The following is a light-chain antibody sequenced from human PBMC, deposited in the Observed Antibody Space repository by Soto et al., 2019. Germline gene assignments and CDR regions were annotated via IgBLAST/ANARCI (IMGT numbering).Light chain of an antibody. CDR3: TSYTSSSTYV. CDR1: SSDVGGHNS. CDR2: NVS. J-gene: IGLJ1*01. V-gene: IGLV2-14*01. Sequence: ALAQPASVSGSPGQSITISCTGTSSDVGGHNSVSWYQQHPGKAPKLMIYNVSNRPSGVSNRFSGSKSGNTASLTISGLLAEDEADYYCTSYTSSSTYVFGAGTRSPS.